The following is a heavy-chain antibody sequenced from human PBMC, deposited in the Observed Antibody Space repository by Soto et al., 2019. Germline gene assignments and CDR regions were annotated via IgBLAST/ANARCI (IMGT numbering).Heavy chain of an antibody. CDR2: IYLSGTT. J-gene: IGHJ4*02. CDR3: AREGDDVLRFLEWLSDGGRYFDY. V-gene: IGHV4-38-2*02. CDR1: GYSISSGYY. Sequence: LSLTCAVSGYSISSGYYWGWIRQPPGKGLEWIGTIYLSGTTYYNPSLKSRVTISVDTSKNQFSLKLSSVTAADTAVYYCAREGDDVLRFLEWLSDGGRYFDYWGQGTLVTVSS. D-gene: IGHD3-3*01.